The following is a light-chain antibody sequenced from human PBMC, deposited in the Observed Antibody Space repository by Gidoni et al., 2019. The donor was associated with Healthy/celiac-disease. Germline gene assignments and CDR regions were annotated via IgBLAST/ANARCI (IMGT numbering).Light chain of an antibody. CDR3: QQSYSTPWT. Sequence: DIQLTESPSSLSATVGDTVTITCRASQSISSYLNWYKPKPGNAPKLLIYSAARLQSWVPSRFSGSGSGTDFTLTISSLQPEDFATYYCQQSYSTPWTFXXXTKVEIK. J-gene: IGKJ1*01. V-gene: IGKV1-39*01. CDR2: SAA. CDR1: QSISSY.